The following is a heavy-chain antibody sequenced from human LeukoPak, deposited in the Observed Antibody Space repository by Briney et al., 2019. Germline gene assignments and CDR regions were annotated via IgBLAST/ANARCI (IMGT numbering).Heavy chain of an antibody. D-gene: IGHD6-6*01. CDR3: ARENSSSSHYYYGMDV. Sequence: PSETLSLTCTVSGGSISSGGYYWSWIRQHPGKGLEWIGYIYYSGSTYYNPSLKSRVTISVDTSKNQLSLKLSSVTAADTAVYYCARENSSSSHYYYGMDVWGQGTMVTVSS. J-gene: IGHJ6*02. V-gene: IGHV4-31*03. CDR2: IYYSGST. CDR1: GGSISSGGYY.